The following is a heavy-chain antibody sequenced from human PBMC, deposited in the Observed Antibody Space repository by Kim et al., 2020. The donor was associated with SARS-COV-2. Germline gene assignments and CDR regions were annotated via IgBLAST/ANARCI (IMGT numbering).Heavy chain of an antibody. D-gene: IGHD1-26*01. V-gene: IGHV4-59*01. CDR2: IYYSGST. Sequence: SETLSLTCTVSGGSISSYYWSWIRQPPGKGLEWIGYIYYSGSTNYNPSLKSRVTISVDTSKNQFSLKLSSVTAADTAVYYCARDGGLVGATGGMDVWGQGTTVTVSS. J-gene: IGHJ6*02. CDR3: ARDGGLVGATGGMDV. CDR1: GGSISSYY.